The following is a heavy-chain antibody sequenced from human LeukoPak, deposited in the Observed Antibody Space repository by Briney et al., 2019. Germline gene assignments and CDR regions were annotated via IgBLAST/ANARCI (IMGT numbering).Heavy chain of an antibody. D-gene: IGHD5-12*01. CDR3: ARDDIVATMVDY. Sequence: ASVKVSCKASGYTFTSYDINWVRQAPGQGLEWMGWISAYNGNTNYAQKLQGRVTMTTDTSTSTAYMELRSLRSDDTAVYYCARDDIVATMVDYWGQGTLVTVSS. CDR2: ISAYNGNT. V-gene: IGHV1-18*01. CDR1: GYTFTSYD. J-gene: IGHJ4*02.